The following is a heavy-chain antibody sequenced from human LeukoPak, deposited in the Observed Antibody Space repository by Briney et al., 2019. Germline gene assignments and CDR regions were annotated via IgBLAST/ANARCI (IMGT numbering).Heavy chain of an antibody. V-gene: IGHV4-4*09. CDR2: IYTSGST. J-gene: IGHJ6*03. Sequence: SETLSLTCTVSGGSISSYYWGWIRQPPGKGLEWIGYIYTSGSTNYNPSLKSRVTISVDTSKNQFSLKLSSVTAADTAVYYCARLGGYSSSYYYYYYYMDVWGKGTTVTVSS. CDR1: GGSISSYY. CDR3: ARLGGYSSSYYYYYYYMDV. D-gene: IGHD6-13*01.